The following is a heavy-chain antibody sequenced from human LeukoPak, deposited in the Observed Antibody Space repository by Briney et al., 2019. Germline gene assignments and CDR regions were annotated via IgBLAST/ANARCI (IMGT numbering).Heavy chain of an antibody. CDR2: MNPNSGNT. CDR3: ARGPFSYYYDSSGYS. V-gene: IGHV1-8*01. CDR1: GYTFTSYD. J-gene: IGHJ5*02. Sequence: ASVKVSCKASGYTFTSYDINWVRQATGQGLEWMGWMNPNSGNTGYAQKFQGRVTMTRNTSISTAYMELSSLRSEDTAVYYCARGPFSYYYDSSGYSWGQGTLVTVSS. D-gene: IGHD3-22*01.